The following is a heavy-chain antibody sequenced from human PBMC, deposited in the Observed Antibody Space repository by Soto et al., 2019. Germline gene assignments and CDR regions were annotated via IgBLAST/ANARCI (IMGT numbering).Heavy chain of an antibody. CDR2: ISGSGGST. CDR3: AKAPHNYDSSGYPDP. Sequence: SLRLSCAASGFTFSSYAMSWVRQAPGKGLEWVPAISGSGGSTYYADSVKGRFTISRDNSKNTLYLQMNSLRAEDTAVYYCAKAPHNYDSSGYPDPWGQGTLVTVSS. D-gene: IGHD3-22*01. V-gene: IGHV3-23*01. CDR1: GFTFSSYA. J-gene: IGHJ5*02.